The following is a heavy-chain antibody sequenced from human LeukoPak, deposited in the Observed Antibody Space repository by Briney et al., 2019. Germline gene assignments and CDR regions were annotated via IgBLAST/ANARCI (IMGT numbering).Heavy chain of an antibody. CDR2: ISPDGRDK. D-gene: IGHD3-16*01. CDR1: GFTFTTFW. CDR3: TRVGVGGY. V-gene: IGHV3-7*01. Sequence: PGGSLRLSCAASGFTFTTFWMTWVRQAPGKGLEWVANISPDGRDKYYVDFVKGRFTISRDNAKDSLFLQMNSLRAEDTAMYFCTRVGVGGYWGQGTLVTVSS. J-gene: IGHJ4*02.